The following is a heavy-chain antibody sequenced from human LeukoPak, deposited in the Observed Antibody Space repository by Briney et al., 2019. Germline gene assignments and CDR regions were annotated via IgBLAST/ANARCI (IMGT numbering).Heavy chain of an antibody. J-gene: IGHJ4*02. CDR1: GYTLTELS. CDR3: ATWTGGSGYYSY. D-gene: IGHD3-22*01. V-gene: IGHV1-24*01. CDR2: FDPEDGET. Sequence: ASVKVSCKVSGYTLTELSMHWVRQAPGKGLEWMGGFDPEDGETIYAQKFQGRVTMTEDTSTDTAYMELSSLRSEDTAVYYCATWTGGSGYYSYWGQGTLVTVSS.